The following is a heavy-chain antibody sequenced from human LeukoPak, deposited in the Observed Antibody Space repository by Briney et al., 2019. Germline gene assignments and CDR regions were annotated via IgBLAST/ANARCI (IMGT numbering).Heavy chain of an antibody. CDR2: ISYDGSNK. CDR1: GFTFSSYG. V-gene: IGHV3-30*03. D-gene: IGHD3-10*01. J-gene: IGHJ3*02. CDR3: ARAHSTAMVRGVIIVCAFDI. Sequence: VQPGRSLRLSCAASGFTFSSYGMHWVRQAPGKGLEWVAVISYDGSNKYYADSVKGRFTISRDNAKNSLYLQMNSLRAEDTAVYYCARAHSTAMVRGVIIVCAFDIWGQGTMVTVSS.